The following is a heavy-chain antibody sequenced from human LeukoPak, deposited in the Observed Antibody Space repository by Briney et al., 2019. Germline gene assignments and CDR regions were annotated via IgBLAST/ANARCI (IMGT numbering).Heavy chain of an antibody. J-gene: IGHJ3*02. CDR1: GGSISSYY. CDR2: IYTSGST. Sequence: MPSETLSLTCTVSGGSISSYYWSWIRQPAGKGLEWIGRIYTSGSTNYNPSLKSRVTMSVDTSKNQFSLKLSSVTAADTAVYYCARGWITAVADAFDIWGQGTMVPVSS. V-gene: IGHV4-4*07. CDR3: ARGWITAVADAFDI. D-gene: IGHD6-13*01.